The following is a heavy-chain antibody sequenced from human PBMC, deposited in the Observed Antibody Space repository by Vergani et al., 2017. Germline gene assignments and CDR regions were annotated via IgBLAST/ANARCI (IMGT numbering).Heavy chain of an antibody. Sequence: QVQLVQSGSELQKPGASVKVSCKASGYSVRSYVMNWVRQAPGQGLEWMGWINTNNGQPTYARDFKGHFVFSVDTSINTAFLHIDSLKTEDPSVYYCAGGPHYLVYAMDVWGQGTPVIVSS. CDR1: GYSVRSYV. CDR3: AGGPHYLVYAMDV. V-gene: IGHV7-4-1*01. J-gene: IGHJ6*02. D-gene: IGHD1-26*01. CDR2: INTNNGQP.